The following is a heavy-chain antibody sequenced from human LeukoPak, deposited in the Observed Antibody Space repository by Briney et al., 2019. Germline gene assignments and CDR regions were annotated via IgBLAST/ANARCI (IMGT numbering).Heavy chain of an antibody. V-gene: IGHV4-59*01. CDR2: IYYSGGT. CDR1: GGSISSDY. CDR3: ARDLVTVTKGFDI. D-gene: IGHD4-17*01. Sequence: PSGTLSLTCTVSGGSISSDYWRAIWPPPGGGLEWIGYIYYSGGTNYNPSLQSRVTISVDTSKNHFSLKLSSVTAADTAVYYCARDLVTVTKGFDIWGQGTMVSVSS. J-gene: IGHJ3*02.